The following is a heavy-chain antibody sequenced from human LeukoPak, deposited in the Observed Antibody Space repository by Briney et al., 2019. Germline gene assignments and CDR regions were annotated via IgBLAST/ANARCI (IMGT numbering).Heavy chain of an antibody. D-gene: IGHD5-12*01. CDR2: ISWNSGDI. J-gene: IGHJ4*02. Sequence: GGSLRLSCAASGFTFNHYAMHWVRQAPGKGLEWVSGISWNSGDIGYGDSVKGRFTISRDNAENSLYLQMNSLRAEDTAVYYCARDRFGYSGHWGQGTLVTVSS. CDR3: ARDRFGYSGH. V-gene: IGHV3-9*01. CDR1: GFTFNHYA.